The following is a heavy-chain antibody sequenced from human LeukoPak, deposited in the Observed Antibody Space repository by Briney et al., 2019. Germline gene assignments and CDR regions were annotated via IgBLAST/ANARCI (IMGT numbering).Heavy chain of an antibody. D-gene: IGHD6-13*01. J-gene: IGHJ4*02. Sequence: ASVKVSCKASGYTFSSYYMHWVRQAPGPGLEWMGIINPTDGSTSYAQKFQGRVTMTRDTSTSTVYMEVNSLRSEDTAVYYCASSESQQQLVDWGQGTLVTVSS. CDR3: ASSESQQQLVD. V-gene: IGHV1-46*01. CDR2: INPTDGST. CDR1: GYTFSSYY.